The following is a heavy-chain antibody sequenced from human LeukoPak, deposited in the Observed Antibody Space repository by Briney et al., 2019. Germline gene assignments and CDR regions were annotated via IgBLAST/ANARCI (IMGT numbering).Heavy chain of an antibody. CDR1: GYTFTSYA. CDR3: ARDRGWLREEYYYYYYGMDV. D-gene: IGHD5-12*01. Sequence: ASVKVSCKASGYTFTSYAMNWVRQAPGQGLEWMGWINTNTGNPTYAQGFTRRFVFSLDTSVSTAYLQISSLKAEDTAVYYCARDRGWLREEYYYYYYGMDVWGQGTTVTVSS. J-gene: IGHJ6*02. CDR2: INTNTGNP. V-gene: IGHV7-4-1*02.